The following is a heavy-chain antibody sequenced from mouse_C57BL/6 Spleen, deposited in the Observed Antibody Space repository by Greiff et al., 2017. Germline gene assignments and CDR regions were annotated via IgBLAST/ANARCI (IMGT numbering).Heavy chain of an antibody. CDR1: GFTFSDYG. CDR2: ISSGSSTI. J-gene: IGHJ4*01. CDR3: ARELLRYPFYAMDY. Sequence: VHLVESGGGLVKPGGSLKLSCAASGFTFSDYGMHWVRQAPEKGLEWVAYISSGSSTIYYADTVKGRFTISRDNAKNTLFLQMTSLRSEDTAMYYCARELLRYPFYAMDYWGQGTSVTVSS. V-gene: IGHV5-17*01. D-gene: IGHD1-1*01.